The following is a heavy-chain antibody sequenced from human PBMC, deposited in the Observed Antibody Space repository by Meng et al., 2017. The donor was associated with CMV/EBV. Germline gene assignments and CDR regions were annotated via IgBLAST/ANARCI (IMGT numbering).Heavy chain of an antibody. Sequence: GGSLRLSCAASGFTFSSYAMHWVRQAPGKGLEWVAVISYDGSNKYYADSVKGRFTISRDNAKNSLYLQMNSLRAEDTAVYYCARLPGTGSGDKDVWGQGTTVTVSS. CDR2: ISYDGSNK. CDR1: GFTFSSYA. D-gene: IGHD3-10*01. V-gene: IGHV3-30*04. J-gene: IGHJ6*02. CDR3: ARLPGTGSGDKDV.